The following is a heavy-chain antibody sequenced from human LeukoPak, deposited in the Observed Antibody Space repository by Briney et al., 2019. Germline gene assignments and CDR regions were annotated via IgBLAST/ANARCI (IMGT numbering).Heavy chain of an antibody. V-gene: IGHV3-11*01. D-gene: IGHD3-10*01. CDR3: AREVEHYGSGSDPYDY. Sequence: GGSLRLSCAASGFTFSDYYMSWIRQAPGKGLEWDSYISSSGSTIYYADSVKGRFTISRDNAKNSLYLQMNSLRAEDTAVYYCAREVEHYGSGSDPYDYWGQGTLVTVSS. CDR1: GFTFSDYY. CDR2: ISSSGSTI. J-gene: IGHJ4*02.